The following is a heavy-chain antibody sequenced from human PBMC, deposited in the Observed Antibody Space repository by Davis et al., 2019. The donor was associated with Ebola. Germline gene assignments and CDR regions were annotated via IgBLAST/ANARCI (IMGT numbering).Heavy chain of an antibody. CDR2: IYYSGST. CDR3: ARERRVVAATYYFDY. D-gene: IGHD2-15*01. CDR1: GGSISSYY. Sequence: MPSETLSLTCTVSGGSISSYYWSWIRQPPGKGLEWIGYIYYSGSTNYNPSLKSRVTISVDTSKNQFSLKLSSVTAADTAVYYCARERRVVAATYYFDYWGQGTLVTVSS. J-gene: IGHJ4*02. V-gene: IGHV4-59*12.